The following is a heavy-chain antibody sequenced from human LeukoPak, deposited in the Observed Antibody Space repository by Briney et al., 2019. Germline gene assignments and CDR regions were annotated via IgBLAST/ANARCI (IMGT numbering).Heavy chain of an antibody. D-gene: IGHD6-13*01. J-gene: IGHJ4*02. CDR3: ARVVSSWYYFDY. CDR1: GGSISSDGYS. V-gene: IGHV4-30-2*01. CDR2: IYHSGST. Sequence: SQTLSLTCAVSGGSISSDGYSWSWIRQPPGKGLEWIGYIYHSGSTYYNPSLKSRVTISVDRSKNQFSLKLSSVTAADTAVYYCARVVSSWYYFDYWGQGTLVTVSS.